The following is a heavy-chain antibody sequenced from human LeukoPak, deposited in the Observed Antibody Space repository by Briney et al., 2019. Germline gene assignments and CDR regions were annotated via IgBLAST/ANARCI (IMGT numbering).Heavy chain of an antibody. Sequence: SETLSLTCTVSGGSISSSSYYWGWIRQPPGKGLEWIGSIYYSGSTYYNPSLKSRVTISVDTSKNQFSLKLSSVTAADMAVYYCATRRITMVRGVITNDAFDIWGQGTMVTVSS. J-gene: IGHJ3*02. D-gene: IGHD3-10*01. V-gene: IGHV4-39*01. CDR2: IYYSGST. CDR3: ATRRITMVRGVITNDAFDI. CDR1: GGSISSSSYY.